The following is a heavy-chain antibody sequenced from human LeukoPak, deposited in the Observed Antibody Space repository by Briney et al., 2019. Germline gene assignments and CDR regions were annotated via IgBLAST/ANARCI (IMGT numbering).Heavy chain of an antibody. CDR1: GFTFSAYA. J-gene: IGHJ6*02. Sequence: PGGSLRLSCSASGFTFSAYAMHWVRQAPGKGLEYVSSISSNGGSTYYADSVKGRFTISRDNSKNTLYLQMSSLRAEDTAVYYCVKGDRIGGRTCYYGMDVWGQGTTVTVSS. D-gene: IGHD1-14*01. CDR3: VKGDRIGGRTCYYGMDV. CDR2: ISSNGGST. V-gene: IGHV3-64D*06.